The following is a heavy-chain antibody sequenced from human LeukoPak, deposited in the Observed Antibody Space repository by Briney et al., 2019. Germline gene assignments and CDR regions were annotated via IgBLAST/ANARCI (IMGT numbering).Heavy chain of an antibody. V-gene: IGHV3-7*01. Sequence: PGGSLRLSCAASGLTFSETWMSWVRQAPGQGLEWVAAIKEDVSEKDYVDSVKGRFTISRDNAKNSLYLQMNSLRAEDTAVYYCATYTHWVAGDVWGQGTTVSVSS. J-gene: IGHJ6*02. D-gene: IGHD3-16*01. CDR1: GLTFSETW. CDR2: IKEDVSEK. CDR3: ATYTHWVAGDV.